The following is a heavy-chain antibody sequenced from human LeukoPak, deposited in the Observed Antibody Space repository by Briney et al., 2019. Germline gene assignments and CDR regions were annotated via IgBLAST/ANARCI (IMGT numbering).Heavy chain of an antibody. Sequence: GGSLRLSCAVSGFTFRNYGMNWVRQAPGSGLQWVSYISSGRPTTNYAASVRGRFTVSRDNAKSSLYLQMTNLRVDDTGVYYCARGGTARPDYWGQGTLVTVSS. CDR2: ISSGRPTT. J-gene: IGHJ4*02. CDR3: ARGGTARPDY. V-gene: IGHV3-48*04. CDR1: GFTFRNYG. D-gene: IGHD6-6*01.